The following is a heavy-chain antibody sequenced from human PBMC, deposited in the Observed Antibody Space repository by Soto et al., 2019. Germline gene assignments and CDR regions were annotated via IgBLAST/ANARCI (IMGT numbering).Heavy chain of an antibody. D-gene: IGHD3-10*01. CDR3: ARDKHYYGSGSYSQNPYDY. CDR2: ISAYNGNT. CDR1: GYTFTSYG. Sequence: ASVKVSCKASGYTFTSYGISWVRQAPGQGLEWMGWISAYNGNTNYAQKLQGRVTMTTDTSTSTAYMELRSPRSDDTAVYYCARDKHYYGSGSYSQNPYDYWGQGTLVTVSS. J-gene: IGHJ4*02. V-gene: IGHV1-18*01.